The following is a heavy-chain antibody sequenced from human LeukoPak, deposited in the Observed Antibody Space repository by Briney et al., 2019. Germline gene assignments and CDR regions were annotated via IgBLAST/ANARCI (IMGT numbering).Heavy chain of an antibody. J-gene: IGHJ5*02. Sequence: GGSLRLSCAASGFTFSSYAMSWVRQAPGKGLEWVSVIYSGGSTYYADSVKGRFTISRDNSKNTLYLQMNSLRAEDTAVYYCAREMVGWFDPWGQGTLVTVSS. CDR3: AREMVGWFDP. D-gene: IGHD2-8*01. V-gene: IGHV3-53*01. CDR2: IYSGGST. CDR1: GFTFSSYA.